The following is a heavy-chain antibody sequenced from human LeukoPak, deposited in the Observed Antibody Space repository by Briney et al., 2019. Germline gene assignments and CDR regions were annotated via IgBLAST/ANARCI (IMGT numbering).Heavy chain of an antibody. Sequence: SETLSLTCTVSGGSLSGHYWSWIRQPPGRRLEWIGYVSYTGRTKYNHSLQSRVTISIDTSKSQFSLKLNYVTSVDTAVYSCARLLDNDISGDSDTFDVWGQGTTVIVSS. D-gene: IGHD3-22*01. CDR3: ARLLDNDISGDSDTFDV. CDR1: GGSLSGHY. V-gene: IGHV4-59*11. J-gene: IGHJ3*01. CDR2: VSYTGRT.